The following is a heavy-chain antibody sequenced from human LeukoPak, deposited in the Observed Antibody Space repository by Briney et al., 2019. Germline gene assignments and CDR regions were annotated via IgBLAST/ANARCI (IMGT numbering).Heavy chain of an antibody. V-gene: IGHV1-18*01. Sequence: ASVKVSCKPSGYTFTSYGISWVRQAPGQGLEWMGWISGYNGDTNYAQKYQGRVTMTTDTSTSTAYVEVRSLKSDDTAVYYCARDSLLSPLDYWGQGTLVTVSS. CDR1: GYTFTSYG. J-gene: IGHJ4*02. D-gene: IGHD2/OR15-2a*01. CDR3: ARDSLLSPLDY. CDR2: ISGYNGDT.